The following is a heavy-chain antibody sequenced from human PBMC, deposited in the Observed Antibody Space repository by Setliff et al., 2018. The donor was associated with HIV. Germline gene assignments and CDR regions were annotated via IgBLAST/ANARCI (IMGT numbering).Heavy chain of an antibody. V-gene: IGHV4-4*08. Sequence: PSETLSLTCTVSGGSISSHYWSWIRQPPGKGLEWIGSIYHSGNTYYMPSLQSRVTISVDMSKNQFSLNLNSVTAADTAVYYCARGQGCGGGCHYAFEMWGQGTMVTVSS. CDR2: IYHSGNT. D-gene: IGHD2-21*02. CDR1: GGSISSHY. CDR3: ARGQGCGGGCHYAFEM. J-gene: IGHJ3*02.